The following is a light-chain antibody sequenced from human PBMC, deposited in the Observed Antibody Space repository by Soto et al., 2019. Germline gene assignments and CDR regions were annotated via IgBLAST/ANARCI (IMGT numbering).Light chain of an antibody. J-gene: IGKJ1*01. CDR1: QSISMW. V-gene: IGKV1-5*03. CDR3: QEYNSDSRT. CDR2: RSS. Sequence: DIQMTQSPSTLSASVGDRVTITCRASQSISMWLAGYQQKPGRAPKLLIYRSSNLETGVPSRFSGAGSGTEFTLNISSLQPDDLGTYFCQEYNSDSRTFGQGTKVEIK.